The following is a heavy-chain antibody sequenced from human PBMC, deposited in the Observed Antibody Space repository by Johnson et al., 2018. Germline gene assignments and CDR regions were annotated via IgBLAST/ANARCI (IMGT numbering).Heavy chain of an antibody. Sequence: VQLVQSGGGVVQPGRSLRLSCAASGFTFSSYSMNWVRQAPGKGLEWVSSISSSSSYIYYADSVKGRFTISRDNSKNTLYLKMNSLRAGDTAVYYCAKERTTKWYFDFGGRGTLVTVSS. D-gene: IGHD1-1*01. V-gene: IGHV3-21*04. J-gene: IGHJ2*01. CDR2: ISSSSSYI. CDR1: GFTFSSYS. CDR3: AKERTTKWYFDF.